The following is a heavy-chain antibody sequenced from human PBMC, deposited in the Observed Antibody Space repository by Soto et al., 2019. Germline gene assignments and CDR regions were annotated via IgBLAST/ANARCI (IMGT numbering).Heavy chain of an antibody. D-gene: IGHD3-9*01. CDR2: IGTAGDT. V-gene: IGHV3-13*01. Sequence: GGSLRLSCAASGFTFSSYDMHWVRQATGKGLEWVSAIGTAGDTYYPGSVKGRFTISRENAKNSLYLQMNSLRAGDTAVYYCGRGRDNDILTGYPTYYMDVWGKGTTVTVSS. J-gene: IGHJ6*03. CDR1: GFTFSSYD. CDR3: GRGRDNDILTGYPTYYMDV.